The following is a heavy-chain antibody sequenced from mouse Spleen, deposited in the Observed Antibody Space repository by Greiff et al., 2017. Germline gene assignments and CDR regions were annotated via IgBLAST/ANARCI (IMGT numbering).Heavy chain of an antibody. Sequence: EVQLQESGGGLVQSGRSLRLSCATSGFTFSDFYMEWVRQAPGKGLEWIAASRNKANDYTTEYSASVKGRFIVSRDTSQSILYLQMNALRAEDTAIYYCARDAGGQGRYFDVWGAGTTVTVSS. CDR1: GFTFSDFY. V-gene: IGHV7-1*01. D-gene: IGHD3-3*01. J-gene: IGHJ1*01. CDR2: SRNKANDYTT. CDR3: ARDAGGQGRYFDV.